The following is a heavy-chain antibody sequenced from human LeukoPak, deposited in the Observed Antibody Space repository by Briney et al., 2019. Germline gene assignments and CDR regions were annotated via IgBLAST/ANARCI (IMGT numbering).Heavy chain of an antibody. Sequence: GASVKVSCTASGYTLTTYHISWVRQAPGQGLEWMGWISAYNGNTNYAQKLQGRVTLTMDTSTSTAYMELRSLRSDDTALYYCASGPGAYFDYWGLGTLVTVSS. J-gene: IGHJ4*02. CDR3: ASGPGAYFDY. D-gene: IGHD2-8*02. CDR2: ISAYNGNT. V-gene: IGHV1-18*04. CDR1: GYTLTTYH.